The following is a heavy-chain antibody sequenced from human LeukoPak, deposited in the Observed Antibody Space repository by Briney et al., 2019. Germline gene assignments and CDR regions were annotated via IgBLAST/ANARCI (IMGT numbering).Heavy chain of an antibody. D-gene: IGHD2-15*01. CDR1: GFIFSDYS. Sequence: PGGSLRLSCAASGFIFSDYSMNWVCQAPGKGLEWVSYISSSSSTIHYAQSVKGQFTISRDNAKNSVYLQMNSLRAEDTAVYYCAREYCSGRTCYGFDYWGQGTLVTVSS. V-gene: IGHV3-48*01. CDR3: AREYCSGRTCYGFDY. CDR2: ISSSSSTI. J-gene: IGHJ4*02.